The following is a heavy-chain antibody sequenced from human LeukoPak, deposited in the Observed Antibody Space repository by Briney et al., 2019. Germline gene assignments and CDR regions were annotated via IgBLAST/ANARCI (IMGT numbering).Heavy chain of an antibody. J-gene: IGHJ6*03. CDR2: INPNSGGT. Sequence: ASVKVSCKASGYTFTGYYMHWVRQAPGQGLEWMGWINPNSGGTNYAQKFQGRVTMTRDTSIGTAYMELSRLRSDDTAVYYCARGRYSSGFGGNYYYYYMDVWGKGTTVTVSS. D-gene: IGHD5-18*01. V-gene: IGHV1-2*02. CDR1: GYTFTGYY. CDR3: ARGRYSSGFGGNYYYYYMDV.